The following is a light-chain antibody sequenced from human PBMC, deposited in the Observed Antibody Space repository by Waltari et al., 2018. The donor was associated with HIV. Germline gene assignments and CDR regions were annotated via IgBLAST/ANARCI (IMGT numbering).Light chain of an antibody. CDR1: QSFDYL. Sequence: DVQMTQSPSTLSASVGDRVSITCRACQSFDYLLALDQQKPGQPPKLLIYKTSYVESVVPTRVSGSWSGADFTLTIDGLQPEDFATYYCQQYNSHSYTFGQGTKLDIK. V-gene: IGKV1-5*03. CDR3: QQYNSHSYT. CDR2: KTS. J-gene: IGKJ2*01.